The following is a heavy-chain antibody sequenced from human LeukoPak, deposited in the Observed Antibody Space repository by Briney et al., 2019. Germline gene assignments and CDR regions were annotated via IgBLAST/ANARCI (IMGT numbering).Heavy chain of an antibody. Sequence: SETLSLTCTVSGGSINSYYWSWIRQPPGKGLEWIGYIYYSGSTNYNPSLKSRVTITVDTSKNQFSLRLTSVTAADTAVYYCARVAPTRGFASSGYYPLDYWGQGSLVNVSS. J-gene: IGHJ4*02. CDR1: GGSINSYY. V-gene: IGHV4-59*01. CDR3: ARVAPTRGFASSGYYPLDY. CDR2: IYYSGST. D-gene: IGHD3-22*01.